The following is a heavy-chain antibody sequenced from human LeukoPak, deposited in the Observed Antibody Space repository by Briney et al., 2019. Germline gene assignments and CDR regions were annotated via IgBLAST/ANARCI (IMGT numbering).Heavy chain of an antibody. CDR1: GGSISSSSYY. J-gene: IGHJ5*02. CDR2: IYYSGST. CDR3: ARRFLTIDNWFDP. Sequence: PSETLSHTCTVSGGSISSSSYYWGWIRQPPGKGLDWIGSIYYSGSTYYNPSLKSRVTISVDTSKNQFSLKLSSVTAADTALYYCARRFLTIDNWFDPWGQGTLVTVSS. V-gene: IGHV4-39*01. D-gene: IGHD3-3*01.